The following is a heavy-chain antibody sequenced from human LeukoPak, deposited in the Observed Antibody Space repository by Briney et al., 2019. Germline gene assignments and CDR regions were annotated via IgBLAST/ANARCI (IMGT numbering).Heavy chain of an antibody. D-gene: IGHD2-2*01. CDR3: ARFTGYCSGTSCYPNAFDI. CDR2: IYYSGST. J-gene: IGHJ3*02. CDR1: GGSISSYY. V-gene: IGHV4-59*08. Sequence: SETLSLTCTVSGGSISSYYWSRIRQPPGKGLEWIGYIYYSGSTNYKSSLKSRVTISVDTSKNQFSLKLSSVTAADTAVFYCARFTGYCSGTSCYPNAFDIWGQGTMVTVSS.